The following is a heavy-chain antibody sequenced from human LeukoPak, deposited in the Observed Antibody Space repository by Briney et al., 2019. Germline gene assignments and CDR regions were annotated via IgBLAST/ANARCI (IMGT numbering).Heavy chain of an antibody. D-gene: IGHD1-26*01. CDR2: IYTSGST. V-gene: IGHV4-4*07. CDR3: ARMSPRATKASFDY. J-gene: IGHJ4*02. Sequence: SETLSLTCTVSGGSISSYYWSWIRQPAGKGLEWIGRIYTSGSTNYNPSLKSRVTISVDTSKNQFSLKLSSVTAADTAVYYCARMSPRATKASFDYWGQGTLVTDSS. CDR1: GGSISSYY.